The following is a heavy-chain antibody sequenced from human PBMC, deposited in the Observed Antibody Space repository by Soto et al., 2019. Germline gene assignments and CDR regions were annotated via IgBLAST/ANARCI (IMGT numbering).Heavy chain of an antibody. CDR2: ISAYNGNT. CDR1: GYTFTRYA. D-gene: IGHD2-2*01. Sequence: QVQLVQSGAEVKKPGASVKVSCKASGYTFTRYAISWVRQAPGQGLEWMGWISAYNGNTNHAQKLQGRVTMTTDTSTSTADVELSSLRSDDTAVYFCSRNSPPIAPGGQGTLVTVPS. V-gene: IGHV1-18*01. J-gene: IGHJ4*02. CDR3: SRNSPPIAP.